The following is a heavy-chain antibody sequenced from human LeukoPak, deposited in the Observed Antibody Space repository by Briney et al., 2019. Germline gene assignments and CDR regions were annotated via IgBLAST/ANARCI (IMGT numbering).Heavy chain of an antibody. V-gene: IGHV3-53*01. CDR3: ARGCIAVAGRELDY. D-gene: IGHD6-19*01. Sequence: PGGSLRLSCAASGFTVSSNYMTWVRQAPGKGLEWISVIYSDGNTFYADSVKGRFTISRDNSKNTLYLQMNSLRAEDTAVYYCARGCIAVAGRELDYWGQGTLVTVST. CDR2: IYSDGNT. J-gene: IGHJ4*02. CDR1: GFTVSSNY.